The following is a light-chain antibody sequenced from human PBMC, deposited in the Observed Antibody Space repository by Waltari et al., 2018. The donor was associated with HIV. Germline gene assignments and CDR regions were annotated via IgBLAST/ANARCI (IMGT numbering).Light chain of an antibody. CDR1: QSLLHSNGYNY. CDR2: LGS. Sequence: DLVMTQTPLSLPVTPGDPASISCRSSQSLLHSNGYNYLEWYLQKPGQSPQLLIYLGSTRASGVPDRFSGSGSGTDFTLKLSRVEAEDVGVYYCMQALRAPPTFGQGTRLEIK. V-gene: IGKV2-28*01. J-gene: IGKJ5*01. CDR3: MQALRAPPT.